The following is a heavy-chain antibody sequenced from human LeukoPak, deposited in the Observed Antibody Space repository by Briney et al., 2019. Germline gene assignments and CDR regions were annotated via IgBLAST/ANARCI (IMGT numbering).Heavy chain of an antibody. D-gene: IGHD4-23*01. Sequence: GASVKVSCKASGYTFTNYAINWVRQAPGQGLEWMGWISAYNGNTNYAQKLQGRVTMTTDTSTSTAYMELRSLRSDDTAVYYCATPSNPVVYYMDVWGKGTTVTVSS. V-gene: IGHV1-18*01. J-gene: IGHJ6*03. CDR1: GYTFTNYA. CDR3: ATPSNPVVYYMDV. CDR2: ISAYNGNT.